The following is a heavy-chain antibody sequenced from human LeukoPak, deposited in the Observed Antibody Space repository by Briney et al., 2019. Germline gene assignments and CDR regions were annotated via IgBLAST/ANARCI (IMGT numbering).Heavy chain of an antibody. J-gene: IGHJ4*02. CDR2: IYHSGST. Sequence: PSQTLSLTCTVSDGSISSGGYYWRWIRQPPGKGLEWIGYIYHSGSTSYNPSLKSRVTISVDTSKNQFSLKLSSVTAADTAVYYCARGDIAAQTPFDYWGQGTLVTVSS. D-gene: IGHD6-13*01. V-gene: IGHV4-30-2*01. CDR1: DGSISSGGYY. CDR3: ARGDIAAQTPFDY.